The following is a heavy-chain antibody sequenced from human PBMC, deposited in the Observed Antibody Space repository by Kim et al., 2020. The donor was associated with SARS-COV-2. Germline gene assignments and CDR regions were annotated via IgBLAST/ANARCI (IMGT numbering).Heavy chain of an antibody. CDR2: N. V-gene: IGHV6-1*01. J-gene: IGHJ5*02. CDR3: ARVNIDNWFDP. Sequence: NEYAVSVQSRITINPDTSRNQCSLQLRSVTPEDTAVYYCARVNIDNWFDPWGQGTLVTVSS.